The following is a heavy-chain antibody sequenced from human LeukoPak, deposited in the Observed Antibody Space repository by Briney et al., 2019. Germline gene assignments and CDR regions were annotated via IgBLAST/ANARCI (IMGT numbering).Heavy chain of an antibody. CDR2: ISGSGGGT. V-gene: IGHV3-23*01. CDR1: GFTFSSYA. CDR3: ARPIPGSGQGFDP. Sequence: GGSLRLSCAASGFTFSSYAMSWVRQAPGKGLEWVSAISGSGGGTYYADAMKGRFSISRDNSKNTLSLQMNSLRAEDTAVYYFARPIPGSGQGFDPWGQGTLVAVSS. D-gene: IGHD3-10*01. J-gene: IGHJ5*02.